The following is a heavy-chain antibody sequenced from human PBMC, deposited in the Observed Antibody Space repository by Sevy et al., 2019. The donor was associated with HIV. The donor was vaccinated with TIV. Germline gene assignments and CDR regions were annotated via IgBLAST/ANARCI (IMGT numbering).Heavy chain of an antibody. CDR3: AGCSSGWYDAFDI. CDR1: GGTFSSYA. D-gene: IGHD6-19*01. V-gene: IGHV1-69*06. CDR2: IIPIFGTA. J-gene: IGHJ3*02. Sequence: ASVKVSCKASGGTFSSYAISWVRQAPGQGLEWMGGIIPIFGTANYAQKFQGRVTITADKSTSTAYMELSSLRSEDTAVYYCAGCSSGWYDAFDIWGQGTMVTVSS.